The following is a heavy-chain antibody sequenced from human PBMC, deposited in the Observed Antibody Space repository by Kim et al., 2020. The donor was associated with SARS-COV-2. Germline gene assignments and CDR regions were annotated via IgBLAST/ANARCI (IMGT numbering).Heavy chain of an antibody. CDR3: ARATYSSSWYVDY. Sequence: YNPSLKSRVTISVDTSKNQFSLKLSSVTAADTAVYYCARATYSSSWYVDYWGQGTLVTVSS. J-gene: IGHJ4*02. D-gene: IGHD6-13*01. V-gene: IGHV4-34*01.